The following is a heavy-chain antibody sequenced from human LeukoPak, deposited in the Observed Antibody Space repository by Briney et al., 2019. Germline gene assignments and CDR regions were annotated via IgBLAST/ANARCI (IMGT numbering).Heavy chain of an antibody. Sequence: GGSLRLSCAASGFTFDDYTMHWVRQAPGKGLEWVSLISWDGGSTYYADSVKGRFTISRDNSKNSLYLQMNSPRTEDTALYYCAKGPHSYGDYYYYYGMDVWGQGTTVTVSS. CDR2: ISWDGGST. J-gene: IGHJ6*02. CDR3: AKGPHSYGDYYYYYGMDV. V-gene: IGHV3-43*01. CDR1: GFTFDDYT. D-gene: IGHD5-18*01.